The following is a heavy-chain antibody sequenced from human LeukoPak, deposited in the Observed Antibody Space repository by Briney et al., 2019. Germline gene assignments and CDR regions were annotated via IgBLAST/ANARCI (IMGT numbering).Heavy chain of an antibody. CDR3: ATIMVQGAMGAFDI. D-gene: IGHD3-10*01. J-gene: IGHJ3*02. CDR2: INPNSGGT. V-gene: IGHV1-2*02. Sequence: ASVKVSCKASGYTFTGYYMHWVRQAPGQGLEWMGWINPNSGGTNYAQKFQGRVTMTRDTSISTAYMELSRLRSDDTAIYYCATIMVQGAMGAFDIWSQGTMVTVSS. CDR1: GYTFTGYY.